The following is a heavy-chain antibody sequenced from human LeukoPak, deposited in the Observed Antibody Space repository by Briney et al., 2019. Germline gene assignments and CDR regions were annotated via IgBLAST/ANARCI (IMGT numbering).Heavy chain of an antibody. CDR3: ARVREKYSSSSNFDY. V-gene: IGHV4-34*01. CDR1: GGSFSGYY. Sequence: SETLSLTCAVYGGSFSGYYWSWIRQPPGKGLEWIGEINHSGSTNYNPSLKSRVTISVDTSKNQFSLKLRSVTAADTAVYYCARVREKYSSSSNFDYWGQGTLVTVSS. CDR2: INHSGST. J-gene: IGHJ4*02. D-gene: IGHD6-6*01.